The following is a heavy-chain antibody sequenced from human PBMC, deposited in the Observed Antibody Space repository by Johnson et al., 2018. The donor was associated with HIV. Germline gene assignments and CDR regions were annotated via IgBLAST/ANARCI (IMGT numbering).Heavy chain of an antibody. V-gene: IGHV3-30*01. Sequence: YADSVKGRFTISRDNSKNTLYLQMNSLRAEDTAVYYCAIIPPGGATRDDAFDVWGQGTMVTVSS. CDR3: AIIPPGGATRDDAFDV. J-gene: IGHJ3*01. D-gene: IGHD1-26*01.